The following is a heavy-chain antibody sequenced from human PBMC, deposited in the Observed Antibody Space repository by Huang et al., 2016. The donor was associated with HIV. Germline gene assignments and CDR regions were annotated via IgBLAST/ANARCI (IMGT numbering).Heavy chain of an antibody. D-gene: IGHD2-2*03. Sequence: QLRESGPGLVTPSETLSLTCSAPATSMTSCTFYWGWFRQPQGRGREWIGSVNFSGNTYYNPSHKRRFTISIETANKQYSMRLTSVTAADTGVYFCAREVRSVDTDRPDGYYYRGLDVWGQGTTVIVSS. CDR2: VNFSGNT. CDR1: ATSMTSCTFY. V-gene: IGHV4-39*02. CDR3: AREVRSVDTDRPDGYYYRGLDV. J-gene: IGHJ6*02.